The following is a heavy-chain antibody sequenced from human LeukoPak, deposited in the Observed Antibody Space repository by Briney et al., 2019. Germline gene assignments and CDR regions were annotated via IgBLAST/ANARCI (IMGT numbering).Heavy chain of an antibody. CDR3: AKDLRPTRAEYFQH. V-gene: IGHV3-23*01. CDR2: ISGSGDST. D-gene: IGHD5/OR15-5a*01. J-gene: IGHJ1*01. CDR1: GFTFSSYG. Sequence: PGGSLRLSCAASGFTFSSYGMSWVRQAPGKGLEWVSAISGSGDSTYYADSVKGRFTISRDNSKNTLYLQMNSLRAEDTAVYYCAKDLRPTRAEYFQHWGQGTLVTVSS.